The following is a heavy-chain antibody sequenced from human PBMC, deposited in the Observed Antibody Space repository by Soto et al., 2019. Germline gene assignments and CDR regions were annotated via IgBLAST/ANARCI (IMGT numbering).Heavy chain of an antibody. CDR1: GGTFSSYA. CDR2: IIPIFGTA. Sequence: GASVKVSCKASGGTFSSYAISWVRQAPGQGLEWMGGIIPIFGTANYAQKFQGRVTITADESTSTAYMELSSLRSEDTAVYYCLADPVEMATIPYHFDYWGQGTLVTVSS. D-gene: IGHD5-12*01. V-gene: IGHV1-69*13. CDR3: LADPVEMATIPYHFDY. J-gene: IGHJ4*02.